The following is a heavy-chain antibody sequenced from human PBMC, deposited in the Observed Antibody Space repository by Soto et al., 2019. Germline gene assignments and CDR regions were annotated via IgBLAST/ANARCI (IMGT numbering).Heavy chain of an antibody. CDR1: GGSISSSNW. D-gene: IGHD3-10*02. CDR3: ASVRGGYYYAMDV. Sequence: SETLSLTCAVSGGSISSSNWWSWVRPPPGKGLELIGEIYHSGSTNYNPSLKSRVTISVDKSKNQFSLKLSSVTAADTAVYYCASVRGGYYYAMDVWGQGTTVTVSS. CDR2: IYHSGST. J-gene: IGHJ6*02. V-gene: IGHV4-4*02.